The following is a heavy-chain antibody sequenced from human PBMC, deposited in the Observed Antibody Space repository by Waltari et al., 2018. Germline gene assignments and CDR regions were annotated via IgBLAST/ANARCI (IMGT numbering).Heavy chain of an antibody. Sequence: EVQLVEAGGDLVQPGGSLRLSCAAPGFHFSDYWMNCVRQAPGQGLVWVSRINGDGYGITYSDSVQGRFTISRDNTKNTLYLQLNSLRAEDTAVYYCARKGGRGYTYGPFYFDYWGRGTLVTVSS. V-gene: IGHV3-74*01. J-gene: IGHJ4*02. CDR3: ARKGGRGYTYGPFYFDY. CDR1: GFHFSDYW. CDR2: INGDGYGI. D-gene: IGHD5-18*01.